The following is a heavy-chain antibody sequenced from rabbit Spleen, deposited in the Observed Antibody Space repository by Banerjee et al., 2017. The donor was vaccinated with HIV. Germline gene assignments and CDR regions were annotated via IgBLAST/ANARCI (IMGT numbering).Heavy chain of an antibody. Sequence: QEQLVESGGGLVQPEGSLTLTCTASGFSFSNTYWMSWVRQAPGKGLEWIAYIDAGGSDSTWYASWAKGRFTISKTSTTVTLQMTSLTVADTVTYFCARGWGGAGHAFDPWGQGTLVTVS. J-gene: IGHJ2*01. V-gene: IGHV1S45*01. D-gene: IGHD4-1*01. CDR1: GFSFSNTYW. CDR3: ARGWGGAGHAFDP. CDR2: IDAGGSDST.